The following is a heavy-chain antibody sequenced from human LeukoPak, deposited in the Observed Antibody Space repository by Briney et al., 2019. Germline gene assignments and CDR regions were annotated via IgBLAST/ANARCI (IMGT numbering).Heavy chain of an antibody. Sequence: GRSLRLSCVASGFTSDAMHWVRQSPGKGLEWVSGISWNSGTIGYADSVKGRFTFSRDNAKNSVYLQMNSLRAEDMALYYCAKSYINYGGNSADAFDIWGQGTMVTVSS. D-gene: IGHD4-23*01. CDR2: ISWNSGTI. CDR3: AKSYINYGGNSADAFDI. J-gene: IGHJ3*02. CDR1: GFTSDA. V-gene: IGHV3-9*02.